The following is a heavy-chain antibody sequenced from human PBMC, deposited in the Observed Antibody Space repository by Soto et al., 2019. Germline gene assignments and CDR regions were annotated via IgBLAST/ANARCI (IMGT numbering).Heavy chain of an antibody. CDR2: ITPFNGNT. D-gene: IGHD2-2*02. V-gene: IGHV1-45*02. J-gene: IGHJ2*01. Sequence: QSSAQELEWMGWITPFNGNTNYAQKFQDRVTITRDRSMSTAYMELSSLRSEDTAMYYCADGDHRDLYSFPTRRSSDL. CDR3: ADGDHRDLYSFPTRRSSDL.